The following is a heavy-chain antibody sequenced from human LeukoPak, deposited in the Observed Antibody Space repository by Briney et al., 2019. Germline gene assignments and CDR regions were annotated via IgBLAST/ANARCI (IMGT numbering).Heavy chain of an antibody. CDR3: ASLDWGVSDFDY. V-gene: IGHV1-3*01. J-gene: IGHJ4*02. D-gene: IGHD7-27*01. CDR1: GYTFTSYA. CDR2: INAGNGNT. Sequence: ASVKVSCKASGYTFTSYAIHWVRQAPGQRLEWMGWINAGNGNTKYSQKFQGRVTITRDTSATTAYMELSSLRSEDTAVYYCASLDWGVSDFDYWGQGTLVTVSS.